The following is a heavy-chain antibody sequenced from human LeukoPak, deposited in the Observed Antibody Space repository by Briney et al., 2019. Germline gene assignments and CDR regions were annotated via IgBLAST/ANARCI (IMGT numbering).Heavy chain of an antibody. CDR1: GFTFSRYT. CDR3: ARDASPYDSINWFDP. D-gene: IGHD3-3*01. V-gene: IGHV3-21*01. CDR2: ISGTSSYR. Sequence: VGSLRLSCAASGFTFSRYTMNWVRQVPGKGLEWVSSISGTSSYRYYAESVKGRFSISRDDATNSVYLQMNSLRVEDTAAYYCARDASPYDSINWFDPWGQGTLVTVSS. J-gene: IGHJ5*02.